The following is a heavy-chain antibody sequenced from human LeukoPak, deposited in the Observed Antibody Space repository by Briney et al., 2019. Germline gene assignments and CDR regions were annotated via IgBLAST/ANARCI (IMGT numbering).Heavy chain of an antibody. Sequence: PSETLSLTCTVSGGSISYYYWNWIRQPPGKGLEWIGYIYSSGSTNYNPSLKSRVTISLDTSKNQLSLKLSSVTAADTAVYYCARMGDYYDSSGYRHDAFDISGQGTMVIVSS. CDR2: IYSSGST. V-gene: IGHV4-59*01. CDR3: ARMGDYYDSSGYRHDAFDI. CDR1: GGSISYYY. J-gene: IGHJ3*02. D-gene: IGHD3-22*01.